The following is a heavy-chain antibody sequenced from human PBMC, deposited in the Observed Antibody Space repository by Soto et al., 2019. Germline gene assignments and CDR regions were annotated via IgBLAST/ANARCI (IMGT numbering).Heavy chain of an antibody. J-gene: IGHJ4*02. D-gene: IGHD3-10*01. Sequence: QVQLQESGPGLVKPSQTLSLTCTVSGGSISSGGYYWSWIRQHPGKGLEWIGYIYYSGSTYYNPSLKSRVTISVDTSKNQFSLKLSSVTAADTAVYYCARGGWGEVRGVITFDYWGQGTLVTVSS. CDR1: GGSISSGGYY. CDR3: ARGGWGEVRGVITFDY. CDR2: IYYSGST. V-gene: IGHV4-31*03.